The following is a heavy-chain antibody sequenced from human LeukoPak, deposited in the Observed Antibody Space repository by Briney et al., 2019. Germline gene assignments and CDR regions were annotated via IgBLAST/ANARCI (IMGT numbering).Heavy chain of an antibody. V-gene: IGHV3-53*01. CDR1: GFTFSSYA. J-gene: IGHJ4*02. CDR2: IYSGGST. Sequence: GGSLRLSCAASGFTFSSYAMSWVRQAPGKGLEWVSVIYSGGSTYYADSVKGRFTISRDNSKNTLYLQMNSLRAEDTAVYYCARDGVYSSSSVGPRYYFDYWGQGTLVTVSS. CDR3: ARDGVYSSSSVGPRYYFDY. D-gene: IGHD6-6*01.